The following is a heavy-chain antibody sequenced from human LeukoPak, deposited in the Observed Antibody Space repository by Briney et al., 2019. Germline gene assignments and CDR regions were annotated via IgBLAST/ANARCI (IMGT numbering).Heavy chain of an antibody. CDR1: GGSISSYY. CDR3: ARYIVGATWGFDY. CDR2: IYYSGST. J-gene: IGHJ4*02. Sequence: SETLSLTCTVSGGSISSYYWSWIRQPPGKGLEWIGYIYYSGSTNYNPSLKSRVTISVDTSKNQFSLKLSSVTAADTAVYCCARYIVGATWGFDYWGQGTLVTVSS. D-gene: IGHD1-26*01. V-gene: IGHV4-59*01.